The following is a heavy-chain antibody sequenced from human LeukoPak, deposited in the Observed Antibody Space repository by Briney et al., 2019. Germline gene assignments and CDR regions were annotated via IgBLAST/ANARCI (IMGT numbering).Heavy chain of an antibody. CDR3: ARETVGATPYFDY. V-gene: IGHV1-69*04. D-gene: IGHD1-26*01. J-gene: IGHJ4*02. CDR1: GGTFSSYA. CDR2: IIPILGIA. Sequence: ASVKVSCKASGGTFSSYAISWVRQAPGQGLEWMGRIIPILGIANYAQKFQGRVTITADKSTSTAYMELSSLRSEDTAVYYCARETVGATPYFDYWGQGTLVTVSS.